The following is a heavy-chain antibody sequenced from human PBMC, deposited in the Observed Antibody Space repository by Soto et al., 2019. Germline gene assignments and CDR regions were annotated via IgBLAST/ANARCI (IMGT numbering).Heavy chain of an antibody. Sequence: QLHLVQSGAVVKKPGASVTVSCSASGYPVTAYYMHWVRQAPGRGLEWMGGINPATGAAKYTQTCQGRVTMTRDTSTGKVFMALSGLTSEDPAVFSCARGGGVGVAGSAAFDMWGQGTLVTVSS. CDR3: ARGGGVGVAGSAAFDM. D-gene: IGHD3-3*01. CDR2: INPATGAA. J-gene: IGHJ3*02. V-gene: IGHV1-2*02. CDR1: GYPVTAYY.